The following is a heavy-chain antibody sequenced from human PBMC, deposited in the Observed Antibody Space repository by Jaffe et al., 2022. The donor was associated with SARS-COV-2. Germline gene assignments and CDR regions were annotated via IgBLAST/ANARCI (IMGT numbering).Heavy chain of an antibody. CDR1: GFTFSSYA. J-gene: IGHJ4*02. CDR3: AKGSRSSRPYYFDS. V-gene: IGHV3-23*01. Sequence: EVQLLESGGGLVQPGGSLRLSCAASGFTFSSYAMSWVRQAPGKGLEWFSAITDTGDDTYYADSVKGRFTISRDNSKNTLYLQMNSLRAEDAAVYYCAKGSRSSRPYYFDSWGQGTLVTVSS. D-gene: IGHD6-6*01. CDR2: ITDTGDDT.